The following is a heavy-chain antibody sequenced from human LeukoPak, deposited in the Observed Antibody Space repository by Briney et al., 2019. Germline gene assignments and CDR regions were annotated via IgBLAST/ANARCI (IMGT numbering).Heavy chain of an antibody. CDR1: GYSFTSYW. D-gene: IGHD3-10*01. V-gene: IGHV5-51*01. CDR3: ARHGRARQNYYGSGSFFYGMDV. J-gene: IGHJ6*02. Sequence: GESLKISCKGSGYSFTSYWIGWVRQMPGEGLEWMGIIYPGDSDTRYSPSFQGQVTISADKSISTAYLQWSSLKASDTAMYYCARHGRARQNYYGSGSFFYGMDVWSQGTTVTVSS. CDR2: IYPGDSDT.